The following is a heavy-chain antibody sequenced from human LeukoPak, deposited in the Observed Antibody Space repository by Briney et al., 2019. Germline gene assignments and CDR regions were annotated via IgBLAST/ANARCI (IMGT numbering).Heavy chain of an antibody. V-gene: IGHV3-7*01. CDR1: GFTFSSYW. Sequence: HPGGSLRLSCAASGFTFSSYWMSWVRPAPGKGLEWVANIKQDGSEKYYVDSVKGRFTISRDNAKNSLYLQMNSLRAEDTAVYYCASCYYGSGSYDWGQGTLVTVSS. CDR2: IKQDGSEK. CDR3: ASCYYGSGSYD. J-gene: IGHJ4*02. D-gene: IGHD3-10*01.